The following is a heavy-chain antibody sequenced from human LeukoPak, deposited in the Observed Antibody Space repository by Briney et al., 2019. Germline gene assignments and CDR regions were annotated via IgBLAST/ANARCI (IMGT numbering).Heavy chain of an antibody. V-gene: IGHV5-51*01. D-gene: IGHD6-13*01. J-gene: IGHJ4*02. CDR3: ARRSSSWGFDY. CDR1: GYPFSTYW. Sequence: GESLKISFQGSGYPFSTYWIAWVRQKPGKGLDWMGIIYPGDSDTTYSPSFQGQVIISADKSVSTAYLQWSSLKASDTAMYYCARRSSSWGFDYWGQGTLVTVSS. CDR2: IYPGDSDT.